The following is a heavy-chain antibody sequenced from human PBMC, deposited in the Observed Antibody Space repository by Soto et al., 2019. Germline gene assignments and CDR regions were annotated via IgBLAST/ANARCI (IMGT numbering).Heavy chain of an antibody. D-gene: IGHD5-18*01. J-gene: IGHJ4*02. V-gene: IGHV1-18*01. CDR1: GYTFTNSG. CDR3: ARELGHSDVDVHY. CDR2: IRVNNGDT. Sequence: QVQLVQSGAEVKKPGASVKVSCKASGYTFTNSGFSWVRQAPGQGLEWVGWIRVNNGDTHYAQKLQGRVTMTTATSTSTAFMELRRLSSDGTAVDDSARELGHSDVDVHYWGQGTLITVSS.